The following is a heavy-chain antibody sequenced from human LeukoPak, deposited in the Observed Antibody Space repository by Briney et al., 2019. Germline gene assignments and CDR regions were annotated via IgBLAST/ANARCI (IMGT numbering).Heavy chain of an antibody. D-gene: IGHD1-26*01. CDR1: GYTFTGYY. CDR2: INPNSGGT. J-gene: IGHJ4*02. V-gene: IGHV1-2*02. Sequence: ASVKVSCKASGYTFTGYYMHWVRQAAGQGLEWMGWINPNSGGTDYAQKFQGRVTMTRDTSISTAYMELSRLRSDDTAVYYCARGWELLTGAFDYWGQGTLVTVSS. CDR3: ARGWELLTGAFDY.